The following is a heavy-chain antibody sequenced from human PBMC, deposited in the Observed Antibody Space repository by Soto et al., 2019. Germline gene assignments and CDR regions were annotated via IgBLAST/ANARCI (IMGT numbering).Heavy chain of an antibody. D-gene: IGHD2-8*01. CDR3: ARDEYCTNGVCPPGYFDY. J-gene: IGHJ4*02. CDR2: ISYDGSNK. CDR1: GFTFSSYA. V-gene: IGHV3-30-3*01. Sequence: GGSLRLSCAASGFTFSSYAMHWVRQAPGKGLEWVAVISYDGSNKYYADSVKGRFTISRDNSKNTLNLQMNSLRAEDTAVYYCARDEYCTNGVCPPGYFDYWGQGTLVTVSS.